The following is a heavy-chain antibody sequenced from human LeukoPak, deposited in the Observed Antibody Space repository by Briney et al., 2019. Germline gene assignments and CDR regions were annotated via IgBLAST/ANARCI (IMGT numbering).Heavy chain of an antibody. CDR1: GFTFDDYA. CDR3: ARGGISSSGRGDYYFDY. Sequence: GRPLRLSCAASGFTFDDYAMHWVRQAPGKGLEWVSGISWNSGSIGYADSVKGRFTISRDNAKNSLYLQMNSLRAEDTALYYCARGGISSSGRGDYYFDYWGQGTLVTVSS. CDR2: ISWNSGSI. V-gene: IGHV3-9*01. D-gene: IGHD6-19*01. J-gene: IGHJ4*02.